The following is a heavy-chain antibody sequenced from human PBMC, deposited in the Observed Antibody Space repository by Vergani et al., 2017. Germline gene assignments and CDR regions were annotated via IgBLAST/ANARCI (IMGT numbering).Heavy chain of an antibody. CDR2: IYPGDSDT. V-gene: IGHV5-51*01. J-gene: IGHJ5*02. Sequence: EVQLVQSGAEVKKPGESLKISCKGSGYSFTSYWIGWVRQMPGKGLEWMGIIYPGDSDTRYSPSFQGQVTISADKSISTAYLQWSSLKASDTAMYVCAIHGYCGGDCYSRFDPWGQGTLVTVSS. D-gene: IGHD2-21*02. CDR3: AIHGYCGGDCYSRFDP. CDR1: GYSFTSYW.